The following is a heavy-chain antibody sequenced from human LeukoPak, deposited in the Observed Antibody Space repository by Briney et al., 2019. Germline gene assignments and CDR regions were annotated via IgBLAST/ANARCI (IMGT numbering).Heavy chain of an antibody. Sequence: GGSLRLSCAVSGFPFARYAMSWVRQAPGKGLEWGSAISGGGGGTYYADSVKGRFTISRDNSKNTLYLQMNSLRAEDTAKYFCARQNNWNYVFFHWGQGTLVTVSS. J-gene: IGHJ4*02. CDR2: ISGGGGGT. D-gene: IGHD1-20*01. V-gene: IGHV3-23*01. CDR1: GFPFARYA. CDR3: ARQNNWNYVFFH.